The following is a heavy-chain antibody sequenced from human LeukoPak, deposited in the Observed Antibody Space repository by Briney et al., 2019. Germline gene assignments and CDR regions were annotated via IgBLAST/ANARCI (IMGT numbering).Heavy chain of an antibody. CDR2: ISRSGRTI. CDR1: GFTFSGYE. Sequence: QPGGSLRLSCAASGFTFSGYEMNWVRQAPGKGLEWVSYISRSGRTIYDADSVKGRFTISRDNAKNSLYLQMNSLRAEDTAVYYCARVYSGSWYFDLWDRGTLVTVSS. J-gene: IGHJ2*01. D-gene: IGHD5-12*01. CDR3: ARVYSGSWYFDL. V-gene: IGHV3-48*03.